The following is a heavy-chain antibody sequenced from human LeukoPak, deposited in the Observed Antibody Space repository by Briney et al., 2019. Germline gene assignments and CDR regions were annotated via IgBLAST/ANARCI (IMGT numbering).Heavy chain of an antibody. CDR3: AKVNYYQPYF. J-gene: IGHJ4*02. CDR2: ISSSGSTI. CDR1: GFTFSSYE. Sequence: PGGSLRLSCAASGFTFSSYEMNWVRQAPGKGLEWVSYISSSGSTIYYADSVKGRFTISRDTFQNTLYLQLNSLRVDDTAVYYCAKVNYYQPYFWGQGTLVTVSS. D-gene: IGHD2-2*01. V-gene: IGHV3-48*03.